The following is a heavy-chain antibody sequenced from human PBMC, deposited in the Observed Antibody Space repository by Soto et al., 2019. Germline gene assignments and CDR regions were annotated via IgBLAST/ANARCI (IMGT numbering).Heavy chain of an antibody. J-gene: IGHJ6*02. CDR3: ARQGYCSGGSCYSHYYYYYGMDV. D-gene: IGHD2-15*01. Sequence: SETLSLTCAVYGGSFSGYYWSWIRQPPGKGLEWIGEINHSGSTNYNPSLKSRVTISVDTSKNQFSLKLSSVTAADTAVYYCARQGYCSGGSCYSHYYYYYGMDVWGQGTTVTVSS. CDR1: GGSFSGYY. CDR2: INHSGST. V-gene: IGHV4-34*01.